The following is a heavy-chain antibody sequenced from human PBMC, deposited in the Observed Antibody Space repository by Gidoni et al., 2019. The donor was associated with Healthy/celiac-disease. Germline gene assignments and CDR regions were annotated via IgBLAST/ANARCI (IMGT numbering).Heavy chain of an antibody. Sequence: EVQLVESGGGLVQPGGSLRLSCAASGFTFSSYSMNWVRQAPGKGLEWVSYISSSSSTIYYADSVKGRFTISRDNAKNSLYLQMNSLRAEDTAVYYCGYSSGWYARGVKNDYWGQGTLVTVSS. V-gene: IGHV3-48*01. CDR1: GFTFSSYS. D-gene: IGHD6-19*01. CDR3: GYSSGWYARGVKNDY. CDR2: ISSSSSTI. J-gene: IGHJ4*02.